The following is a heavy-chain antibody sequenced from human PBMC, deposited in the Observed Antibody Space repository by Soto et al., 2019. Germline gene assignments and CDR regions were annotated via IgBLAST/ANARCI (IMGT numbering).Heavy chain of an antibody. D-gene: IGHD3-10*01. CDR1: GFTFSLYS. J-gene: IGHJ6*02. CDR2: ISRSSTGI. V-gene: IGHV3-48*02. CDR3: PRAVTSGLDV. Sequence: EVQLVESGGGLVQPGGSLRLSCAASGFTFSLYSMSWVRQAPGKGLEWVSYISRSSTGIHYADSVKGRFTISRDEATNAMHLQVNSLRDGDTAVYYCPRAVTSGLDVWGQGTTV.